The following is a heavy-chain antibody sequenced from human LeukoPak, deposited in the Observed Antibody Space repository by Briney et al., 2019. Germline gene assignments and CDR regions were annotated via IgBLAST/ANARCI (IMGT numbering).Heavy chain of an antibody. CDR2: ISSSSSYI. CDR3: AKFIAAPFYFDY. CDR1: GFTLSTYS. J-gene: IGHJ4*02. D-gene: IGHD6-13*01. V-gene: IGHV3-21*01. Sequence: AGGSLRLSCTASGFTLSTYSMNWVRQAPGKGLEWVSSISSSSSYIYYADSVKGRFTISRDNAKNSLYLQMNSLRAEDTAVYYCAKFIAAPFYFDYWGQGTLVTVSS.